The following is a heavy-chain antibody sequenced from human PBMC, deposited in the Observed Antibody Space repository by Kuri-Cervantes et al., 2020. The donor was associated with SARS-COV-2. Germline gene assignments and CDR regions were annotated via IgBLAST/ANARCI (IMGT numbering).Heavy chain of an antibody. CDR3: ARDHSRYFDWLPRRTFDY. D-gene: IGHD3-9*01. CDR2: FDPEDGET. CDR1: GYTLTELS. V-gene: IGHV1-24*01. J-gene: IGHJ4*02. Sequence: ASVKVSCKVSGYTLTELSMHWVRQAPGKGLEWMGGFDPEDGETIYAQKFQGRVTMTEDTSTDTAYMELRSLRSDDTAVYYCARDHSRYFDWLPRRTFDYWGQGTLVTVSS.